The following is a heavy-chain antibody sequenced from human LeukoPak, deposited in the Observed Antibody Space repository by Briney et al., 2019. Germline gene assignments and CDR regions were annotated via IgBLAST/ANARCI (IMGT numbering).Heavy chain of an antibody. CDR2: IYYSGSS. CDR1: GGSISSSNYY. CDR3: RGYTSAYLRGDY. Sequence: SETLSLTCTVSGGSISSSNYYWGWVRQPPGKGLEWIGSIYYSGSSYYNPSLKSRVTISVDTSKNRFSLKLSSVTAADTAVYYCRGYTSAYLRGDYWGQGALVTVSS. J-gene: IGHJ4*02. D-gene: IGHD5-12*01. V-gene: IGHV4-39*01.